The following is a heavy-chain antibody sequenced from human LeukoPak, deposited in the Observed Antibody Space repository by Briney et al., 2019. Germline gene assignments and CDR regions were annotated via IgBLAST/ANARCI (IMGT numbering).Heavy chain of an antibody. Sequence: SETLSLTCTVSGGSISSSSYYWGWIRQPPGKGLEWIGSIYYSGSTYYNPSLKSRVTTSVDTSKNQFSLKLSSVTAADTAVHYCARISGDHSEWFPNWFDPWGQGTLVTVSS. J-gene: IGHJ5*02. V-gene: IGHV4-39*01. CDR1: GGSISSSSYY. CDR2: IYYSGST. D-gene: IGHD3-3*01. CDR3: ARISGDHSEWFPNWFDP.